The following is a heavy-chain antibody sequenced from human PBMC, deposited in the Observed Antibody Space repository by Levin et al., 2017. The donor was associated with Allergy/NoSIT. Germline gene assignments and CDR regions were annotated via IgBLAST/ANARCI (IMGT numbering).Heavy chain of an antibody. V-gene: IGHV1-2*02. Sequence: PGGSLRLSCKASGYTFTDYYIHWVRQAPGQGLEWMGWINPNRGGTNYAQKFQGRVTMTRDTSISTAYMDLSRLRSDDTAVYYCARDPPYSSSCLNYWGQGTLVTVSS. D-gene: IGHD6-13*01. CDR2: INPNRGGT. J-gene: IGHJ4*02. CDR3: ARDPPYSSSCLNY. CDR1: GYTFTDYY.